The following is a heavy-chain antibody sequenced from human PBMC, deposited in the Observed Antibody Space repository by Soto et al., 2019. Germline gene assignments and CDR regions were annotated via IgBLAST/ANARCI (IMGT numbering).Heavy chain of an antibody. CDR1: GYTFTSYA. Sequence: GASVKVSCKASGYTFTSYAMHWVRQAPGQRLEWMGWINAGNGNTKYSQKFQGRVTITRDTSASTAYMELSSLRSEDTAVYYCARDLPVAASFTRFMYYYYGMDVWGQGTTVTVSS. CDR2: INAGNGNT. CDR3: ARDLPVAASFTRFMYYYYGMDV. D-gene: IGHD6-13*01. V-gene: IGHV1-3*01. J-gene: IGHJ6*02.